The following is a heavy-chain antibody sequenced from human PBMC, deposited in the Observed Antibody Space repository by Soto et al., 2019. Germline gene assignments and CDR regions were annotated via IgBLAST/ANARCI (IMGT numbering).Heavy chain of an antibody. J-gene: IGHJ4*02. V-gene: IGHV2-5*01. CDR2: IYWNDDK. CDR1: GFSFSTSGVV. CDR3: THRTDYVWGSYRRYFDY. Sequence: SGPTLVNPTQTLTLTCTFSGFSFSTSGVVVGWIRQPPGKALEWLALIYWNDDKRYSPSLKSRLTITKDTSKNQVVLKMTNMDPVDRATYYCTHRTDYVWGSYRRYFDYWGQGTLVTVSS. D-gene: IGHD3-16*02.